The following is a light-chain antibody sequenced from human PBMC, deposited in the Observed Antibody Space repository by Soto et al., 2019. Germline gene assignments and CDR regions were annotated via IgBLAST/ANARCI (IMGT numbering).Light chain of an antibody. CDR2: DAS. Sequence: DIERTQSTSSMSASVGDRVTLTCRASQSISSWLAWYQQKPGKAPKLLIYDASSLKSGVPSRFSGSGSGTEFTLTISSLQPDDFATYYCQQYNSFSPVGQGTRLAIK. CDR1: QSISSW. CDR3: QQYNSFSP. V-gene: IGKV1-5*01. J-gene: IGKJ5*01.